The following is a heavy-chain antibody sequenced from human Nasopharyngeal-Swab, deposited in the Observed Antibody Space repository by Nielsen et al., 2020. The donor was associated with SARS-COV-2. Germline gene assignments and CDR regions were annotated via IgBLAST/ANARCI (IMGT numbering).Heavy chain of an antibody. Sequence: SETLSLTCTVSGGSISSYYWSWIRQPPGKGLEWIGYIYYSGSTNYNPSLKSRVTISVDTSKNQFSLKLSSVTAADTAVYYCARGEGRAARPPGGYFDYWGQGTLVTVSS. D-gene: IGHD6-6*01. CDR1: GGSISSYY. CDR3: ARGEGRAARPPGGYFDY. J-gene: IGHJ4*02. V-gene: IGHV4-59*01. CDR2: IYYSGST.